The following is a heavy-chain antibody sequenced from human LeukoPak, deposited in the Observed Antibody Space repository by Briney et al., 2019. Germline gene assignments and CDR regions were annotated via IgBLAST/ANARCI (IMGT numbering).Heavy chain of an antibody. Sequence: SETLSLTCTVSGGSISSCYWSWMRQPPGKGLEWIGYIYYSGSTNYNPSLKSQVTISVDTSKNQFSLKLSSVTAADTAVYYCSRAISHDDGDLHFDYWGQGTLVTVSS. CDR3: SRAISHDDGDLHFDY. V-gene: IGHV4-59*08. CDR2: IYYSGST. J-gene: IGHJ4*02. D-gene: IGHD4-17*01. CDR1: GGSISSCY.